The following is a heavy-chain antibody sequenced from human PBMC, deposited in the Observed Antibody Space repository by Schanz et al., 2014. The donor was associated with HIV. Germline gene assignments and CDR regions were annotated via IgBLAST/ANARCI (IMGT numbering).Heavy chain of an antibody. V-gene: IGHV4-34*09. CDR1: GGSFRGYY. CDR3: ARGDFGGNSVDY. CDR2: VRHTGGT. J-gene: IGHJ4*02. D-gene: IGHD2-21*02. Sequence: QLQLQESGSGLVKPSQTLSLTCAVYGGSFRGYYWTWIRQFPGMGLEWIGKVRHTGGTNYNPSLKSRVTMSVDTSKNQFSLKLTSVTAADTAVYFCARGDFGGNSVDYWGQGTLVTVSS.